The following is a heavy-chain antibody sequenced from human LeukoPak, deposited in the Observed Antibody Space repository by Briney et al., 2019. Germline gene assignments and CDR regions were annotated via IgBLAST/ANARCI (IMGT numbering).Heavy chain of an antibody. Sequence: SGGSLRLSCAASGFTFSSYAMSWVRQAPGKGLEWVSAISGSGGSTYYADSVKGRFTISRDNSKNTLYLQMNSLRAEDTAVYYCAKASGTTVVTPYVDYWGQGTLVTVSS. CDR2: ISGSGGST. D-gene: IGHD4-23*01. V-gene: IGHV3-23*01. J-gene: IGHJ4*02. CDR3: AKASGTTVVTPYVDY. CDR1: GFTFSSYA.